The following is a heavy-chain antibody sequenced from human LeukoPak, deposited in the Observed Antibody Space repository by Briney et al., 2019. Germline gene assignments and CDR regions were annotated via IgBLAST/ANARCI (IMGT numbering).Heavy chain of an antibody. CDR2: ISYDGSNK. Sequence: PGGSLRLSCAASGFTFSNYAMSWVRQAPGKGLEWVAVISYDGSNKYYADSVKGRFTISRDNSKNTLYLQMNSLRAEDTAVYYCARPRGRLWESCYFDYWGQGTLVTVSS. V-gene: IGHV3-30-3*01. J-gene: IGHJ4*02. CDR1: GFTFSNYA. CDR3: ARPRGRLWESCYFDY. D-gene: IGHD5-18*01.